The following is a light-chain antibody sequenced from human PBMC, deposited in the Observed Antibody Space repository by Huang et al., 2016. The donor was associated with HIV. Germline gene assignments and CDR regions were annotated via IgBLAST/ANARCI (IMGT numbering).Light chain of an antibody. CDR2: DAS. J-gene: IGKJ5*01. Sequence: DIVLTQSPATLSLSPGERGTLSCRASQSISRYLAWYQQKPGQAPRLLIYDASNRATGIAARFTGSGSGTDFTLTISSLEPEDFAVYYCQQYNKWPITFGQGTRLDI. V-gene: IGKV3-11*01. CDR3: QQYNKWPIT. CDR1: QSISRY.